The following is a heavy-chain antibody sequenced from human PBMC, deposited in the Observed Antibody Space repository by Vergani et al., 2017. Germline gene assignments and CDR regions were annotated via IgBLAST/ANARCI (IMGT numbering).Heavy chain of an antibody. J-gene: IGHJ4*02. V-gene: IGHV4-34*02. CDR2: INNDGHT. D-gene: IGHD3/OR15-3a*01. CDR1: GESFSSFY. CDR3: ATGAGPLDI. Sequence: QVQLQQWGAGVVKPSGTLSLTCAVFGESFSSFYWSWIRQPPGKGLEWNGEINNDGHTNYNPSLESRVTMSIDTSKNQFSLKLTSVTAADTAVYYCATGAGPLDIWGQGTLVTVSS.